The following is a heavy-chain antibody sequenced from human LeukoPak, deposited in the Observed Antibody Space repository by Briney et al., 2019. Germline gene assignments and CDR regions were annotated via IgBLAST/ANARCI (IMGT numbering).Heavy chain of an antibody. D-gene: IGHD6-13*01. V-gene: IGHV4-39*01. CDR1: GGSISSSSYY. CDR2: IYYSGST. Sequence: SVTLSLTCTVSGGSISSSSYYWGWIRQPPGKGLEWIGSIYYSGSTYYNPSLKSRVTISVDTSKNQFSLKLSSVTAADTAVYYCARNGGIAAAGSPYYFDYWGQGTLVTVSS. J-gene: IGHJ4*02. CDR3: ARNGGIAAAGSPYYFDY.